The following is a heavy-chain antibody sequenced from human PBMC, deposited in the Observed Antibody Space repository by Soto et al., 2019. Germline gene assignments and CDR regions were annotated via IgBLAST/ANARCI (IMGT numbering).Heavy chain of an antibody. D-gene: IGHD2-15*01. V-gene: IGHV3-48*02. J-gene: IGHJ6*02. Sequence: GGTLRLSCAASGFTFSNCGMNWVRQTPGKGLERVSYISDSGATKHYADSVKGRFTISRDNGKDSLYLQMNSLRDEDTAVYFCARFSRNRCYSRGVDVRGQGAT. CDR3: ARFSRNRCYSRGVDV. CDR1: GFTFSNCG. CDR2: ISDSGATK.